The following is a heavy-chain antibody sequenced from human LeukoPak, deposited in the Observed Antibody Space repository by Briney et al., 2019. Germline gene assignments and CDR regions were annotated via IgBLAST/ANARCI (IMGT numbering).Heavy chain of an antibody. V-gene: IGHV4-39*07. Sequence: SETLSLTCTVSGGSISSSSYYWGWIRQPPGKGLEWIGSIYYSGSTYYNPSLKSRVTISVDTSKNQFSLKLSSVTAADTAVFYCARAPYGLYYYYYMDVWGKGTTVTISS. CDR1: GGSISSSSYY. J-gene: IGHJ6*03. CDR2: IYYSGST. CDR3: ARAPYGLYYYYYMDV. D-gene: IGHD3-16*01.